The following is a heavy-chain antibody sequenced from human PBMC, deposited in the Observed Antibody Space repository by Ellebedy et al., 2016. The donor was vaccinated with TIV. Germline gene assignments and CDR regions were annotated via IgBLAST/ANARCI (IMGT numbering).Heavy chain of an antibody. J-gene: IGHJ4*02. D-gene: IGHD4-17*01. Sequence: SETLSLTXAVYGGSFSGYYWSWIRQPPGKGLEWIGEINHSGSTNYNPSLKSRVTISVDTSKNQFSLKLSSVTAADTAVYYCARGTPSFYGDYFDYWGQGTLVTVSS. CDR3: ARGTPSFYGDYFDY. V-gene: IGHV4-34*01. CDR1: GGSFSGYY. CDR2: INHSGST.